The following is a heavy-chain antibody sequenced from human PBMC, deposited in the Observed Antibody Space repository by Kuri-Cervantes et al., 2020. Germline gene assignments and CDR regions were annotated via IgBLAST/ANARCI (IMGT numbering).Heavy chain of an antibody. CDR3: TTISGNGYAFDY. D-gene: IGHD5-12*01. J-gene: IGHJ4*02. Sequence: GGSLRLSCAASGLTFNHAWMNWVRQAPGKGLEWVGRIKSKTDRGTTDYAAPVKGRFVISRDDSTNTLYLQMNSLKIEDTAVYYCTTISGNGYAFDYWGQGALVTVSS. CDR2: IKSKTDRGTT. V-gene: IGHV3-15*01. CDR1: GLTFNHAW.